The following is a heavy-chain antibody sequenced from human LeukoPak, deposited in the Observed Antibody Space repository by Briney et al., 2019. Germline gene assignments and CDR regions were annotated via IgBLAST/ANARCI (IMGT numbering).Heavy chain of an antibody. Sequence: PSETLSLTCAVSGGSLSGYYWSWIRQPPGKGLEWIGEITRSGTTNYSPSLSSRVTISRDTSRSQVSLLLNSVTAADTAIYYCARLDQLTFGYWYFDLWGRGTLVTVSS. V-gene: IGHV4-34*01. CDR3: ARLDQLTFGYWYFDL. CDR2: ITRSGTT. CDR1: GGSLSGYY. D-gene: IGHD3/OR15-3a*01. J-gene: IGHJ2*01.